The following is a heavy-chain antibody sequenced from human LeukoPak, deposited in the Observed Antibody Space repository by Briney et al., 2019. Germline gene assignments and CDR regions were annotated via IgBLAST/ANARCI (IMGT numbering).Heavy chain of an antibody. CDR1: GYTFTSYG. CDR3: ARGPQGNWNYVSAY. V-gene: IGHV1-18*01. D-gene: IGHD1-7*01. Sequence: GASVKVSCKASGYTFTSYGISWVRQAPGQGLEWMGWISAYNGNTNYAQKLQGRVTMTTDTSTSTAYMELRSLRSDDTAVYYCARGPQGNWNYVSAYWGQGTLVTVSS. CDR2: ISAYNGNT. J-gene: IGHJ4*02.